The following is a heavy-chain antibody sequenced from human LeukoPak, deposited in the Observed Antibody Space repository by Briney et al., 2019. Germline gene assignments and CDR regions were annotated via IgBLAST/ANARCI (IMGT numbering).Heavy chain of an antibody. CDR3: ARAAAETGSFRDNWFDP. J-gene: IGHJ5*02. Sequence: GGSLRLSCVASGFSFSRYDMHWVRQAPGKGLEWVAVISDDGRIKIYGDSVKGRLAISRDNSKNTLYLQMNSLRGEDTAVYYCARAAAETGSFRDNWFDPWGQGTLVTVSS. D-gene: IGHD3-9*01. V-gene: IGHV3-30*09. CDR2: ISDDGRIK. CDR1: GFSFSRYD.